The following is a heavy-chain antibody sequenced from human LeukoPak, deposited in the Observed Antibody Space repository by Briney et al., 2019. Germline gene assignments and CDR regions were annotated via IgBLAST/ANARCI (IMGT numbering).Heavy chain of an antibody. CDR3: ARGGDDYGDYGAGFDY. CDR1: GFTFSSYE. Sequence: PGGSLRLSCAASGFTFSSYEMNWVRQAPGKGLEWVSYISSSGSTIYYADSVKGRSTISRDNAKNSLYLQMNSLRAEDTAVYYCARGGDDYGDYGAGFDYWGQGTLVTVSS. J-gene: IGHJ4*02. D-gene: IGHD4-17*01. V-gene: IGHV3-48*03. CDR2: ISSSGSTI.